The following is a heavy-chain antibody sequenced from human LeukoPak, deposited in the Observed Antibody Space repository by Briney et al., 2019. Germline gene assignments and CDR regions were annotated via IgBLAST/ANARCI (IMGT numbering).Heavy chain of an antibody. V-gene: IGHV3-7*01. CDR2: IKQDGTKT. Sequence: PGGSLRLSCAGSGFTFSSYWMNWVRQAPGKGLEWVANIKQDGTKTHYVDSVKGRFTISRDNARSSLYLQMNSLRAEDTAVYYCARHLLSGDFWGIDYWGQGTLVTVSS. CDR3: ARHLLSGDFWGIDY. D-gene: IGHD3-16*01. CDR1: GFTFSSYW. J-gene: IGHJ4*02.